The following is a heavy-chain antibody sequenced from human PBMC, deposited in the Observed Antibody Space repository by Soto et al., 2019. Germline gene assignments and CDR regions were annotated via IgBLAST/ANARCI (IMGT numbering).Heavy chain of an antibody. CDR2: IIPIFGTA. J-gene: IGHJ6*02. CDR1: GGTFSSYA. V-gene: IGHV1-69*13. CDR3: ASSPGGGGITGTTHYGMDV. D-gene: IGHD1-7*01. Sequence: GXSVKVSCKDSGGTFSSYAISWGRQAPGQGLEWMGGIIPIFGTANYAQKFQGRVTITADESTSTAYMERSSLRSEDTAVYYCASSPGGGGITGTTHYGMDVWGQGTMVTVSS.